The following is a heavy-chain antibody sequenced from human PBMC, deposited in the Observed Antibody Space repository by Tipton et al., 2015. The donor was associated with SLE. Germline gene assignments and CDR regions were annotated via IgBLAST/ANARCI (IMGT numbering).Heavy chain of an antibody. V-gene: IGHV4-59*11. Sequence: TLSLTCTVSGGSTNGPFWSWIRQPPGKGLEWIAYIYYSWSTQYNPSLKSRVTISVDTSKNQFSLEVRSVTAADTAVYYCARGGFIRMGQWFDPWGQGTLVTVSS. J-gene: IGHJ5*02. CDR1: GGSTNGPF. D-gene: IGHD2-8*01. CDR3: ARGGFIRMGQWFDP. CDR2: IYYSWST.